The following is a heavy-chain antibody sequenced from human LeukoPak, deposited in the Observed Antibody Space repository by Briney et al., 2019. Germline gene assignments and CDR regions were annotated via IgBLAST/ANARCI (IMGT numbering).Heavy chain of an antibody. J-gene: IGHJ4*02. CDR1: GFTFDNYA. V-gene: IGHV3-30-3*01. D-gene: IGHD1-1*01. Sequence: PGGSLRLSCEASGFTFDNYAMHWVRQAPGRRLEWVAVISFDGNQEYYPDSVKGRFTISRDNSKNTLYLQMNSLRADDTAVYYCARGQLERSTPRYCWGQGTLVTVSS. CDR3: ARGQLERSTPRYC. CDR2: ISFDGNQE.